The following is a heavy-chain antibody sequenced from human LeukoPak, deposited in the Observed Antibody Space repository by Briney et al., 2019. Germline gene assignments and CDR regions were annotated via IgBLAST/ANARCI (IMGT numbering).Heavy chain of an antibody. CDR2: IYDTGTPT. CDR1: GGSISGFV. Sequence: PSETLSLTCSVSGGSISGFVWSWIRPPPGEGLDYIGFIYDTGTPTNYNPLLKSRVTLSVDTSKNQFSLNLNSVTAADTAVYYCARLTKGEQWLAYYFDYWGQGALVTVSS. CDR3: ARLTKGEQWLAYYFDY. J-gene: IGHJ4*02. D-gene: IGHD6-19*01. V-gene: IGHV4-59*08.